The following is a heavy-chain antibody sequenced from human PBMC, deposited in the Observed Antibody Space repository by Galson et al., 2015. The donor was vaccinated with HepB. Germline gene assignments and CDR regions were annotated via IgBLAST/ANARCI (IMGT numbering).Heavy chain of an antibody. Sequence: ETLSLTCTVSGGSISSSSYYWGWIRQPPGKGLEWIGSIYYSGSTYYNPSLKSRVTISVDTSKNQFSLKLSSVTAADTAVYYCAGRVDIYRHYYDSSGSQSHFDYWGQGTLVTVSS. D-gene: IGHD3-22*01. CDR1: GGSISSSSYY. CDR2: IYYSGST. CDR3: AGRVDIYRHYYDSSGSQSHFDY. J-gene: IGHJ4*02. V-gene: IGHV4-39*01.